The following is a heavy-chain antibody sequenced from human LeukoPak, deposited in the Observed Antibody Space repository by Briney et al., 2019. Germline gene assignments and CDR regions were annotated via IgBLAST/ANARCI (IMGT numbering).Heavy chain of an antibody. CDR2: IYPGDSDT. CDR3: ARHRPDSDSSSWYGGYYYYYMDV. D-gene: IGHD6-13*01. J-gene: IGHJ6*03. CDR1: GYSFTSYW. Sequence: RGESLKISCKGSGYSFTSYWIGWVRQMPGKGLEWMGIIYPGDSDTRYSPSFQGQVTISADKSISTAYLQWSSLKASDTAMYYCARHRPDSDSSSWYGGYYYYYMDVWGKGTTVTVSS. V-gene: IGHV5-51*01.